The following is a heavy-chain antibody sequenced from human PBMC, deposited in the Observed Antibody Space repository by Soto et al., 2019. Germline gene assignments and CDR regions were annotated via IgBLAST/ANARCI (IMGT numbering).Heavy chain of an antibody. D-gene: IGHD3-3*02. V-gene: IGHV3-64*01. CDR3: ARVAFLDYYYYMDV. CDR2: ISSNGGST. CDR1: GFTFSSYA. Sequence: GGSLRLSCAASGFTFSSYAMHWVRQAPGKGLEYVSAISSNGGSTYYANSVKGRFSISRDNSKNTLYLKMGSLRAEDMAVYYCARVAFLDYYYYMDVWGKGTTVTVSS. J-gene: IGHJ6*03.